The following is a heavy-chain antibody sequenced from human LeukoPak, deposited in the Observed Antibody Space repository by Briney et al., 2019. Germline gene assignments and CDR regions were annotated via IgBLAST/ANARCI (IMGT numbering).Heavy chain of an antibody. D-gene: IGHD2-15*01. Sequence: TGGSLRLSCAASGFTFSSHWMHWVRQAPGKGLVWVSGISTDGSRPRYADSVNGRFTISRDNAKNTLYLQMNSLRAEDTAVYFCVRDGQGSTPLDYRGQGTLVTVSS. J-gene: IGHJ4*02. CDR2: ISTDGSRP. CDR3: VRDGQGSTPLDY. CDR1: GFTFSSHW. V-gene: IGHV3-74*01.